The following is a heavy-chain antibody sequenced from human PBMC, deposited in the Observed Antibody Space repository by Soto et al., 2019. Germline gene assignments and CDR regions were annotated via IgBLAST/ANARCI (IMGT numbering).Heavy chain of an antibody. Sequence: EVQLLESGGGLVQPGGSLRLSCAASGFTFSSYAMSWFRQAPGKGLEWVSAISGRGGSTYYADSVKARFTISRDNSTNSLYMQMNRLRAEDTAVYDCAKDRVHGSVESCNFDYWCQGTLVTVSS. CDR2: ISGRGGST. J-gene: IGHJ4*02. D-gene: IGHD2-15*01. V-gene: IGHV3-23*01. CDR3: AKDRVHGSVESCNFDY. CDR1: GFTFSSYA.